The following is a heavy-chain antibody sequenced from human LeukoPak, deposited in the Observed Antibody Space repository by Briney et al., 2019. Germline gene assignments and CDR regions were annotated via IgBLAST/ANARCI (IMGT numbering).Heavy chain of an antibody. Sequence: SETLSLTCTVTGGSISSGGYYWSWIRQHPGKGPEWIGYIYYSGSTYYNPSLKSRVTISVDTSKNQFSLKLSSVTAADTAVYYCARTKRPSITIFGVVTRFDYWGQGTLVTVSS. CDR1: GGSISSGGYY. J-gene: IGHJ4*02. V-gene: IGHV4-31*03. D-gene: IGHD3-3*01. CDR3: ARTKRPSITIFGVVTRFDY. CDR2: IYYSGST.